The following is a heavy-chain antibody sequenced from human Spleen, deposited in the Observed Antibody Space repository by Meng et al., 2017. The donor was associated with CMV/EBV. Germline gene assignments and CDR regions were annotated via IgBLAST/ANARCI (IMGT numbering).Heavy chain of an antibody. CDR1: GYTFRDFY. Sequence: ASVKVSCKASGYTFRDFYIHWVRQAPGQGLEWMGWINPNSGGTIYAQKFQGRVTMTRDTSIGTAYLELTRLTSDDTAVYYCARVGGATAFDYWGQGTLVTVSS. CDR3: ARVGGATAFDY. CDR2: INPNSGGT. V-gene: IGHV1-2*02. J-gene: IGHJ4*02. D-gene: IGHD1-26*01.